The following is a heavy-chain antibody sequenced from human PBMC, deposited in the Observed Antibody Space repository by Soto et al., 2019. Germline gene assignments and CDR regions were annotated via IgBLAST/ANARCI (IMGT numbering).Heavy chain of an antibody. J-gene: IGHJ6*02. CDR2: INHSGST. CDR1: GGSFSGYY. V-gene: IGHV4-34*01. CDR3: ARKYLPYYGSGSPYGMDV. Sequence: SETLSLTCAVYGGSFSGYYWSWIRQPPGKGLEWIGEINHSGSTNYNPSLKSRVTISVDTSKNQFSLKLSSVTAADTAVYYCARKYLPYYGSGSPYGMDVWGQGTTVTFSS. D-gene: IGHD3-10*01.